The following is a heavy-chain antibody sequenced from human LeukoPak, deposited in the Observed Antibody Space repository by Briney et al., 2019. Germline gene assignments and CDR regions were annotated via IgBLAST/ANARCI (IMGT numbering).Heavy chain of an antibody. V-gene: IGHV3-53*01. CDR2: IYSGGST. CDR3: ARTPYYGSGKRGVWFDP. D-gene: IGHD3-10*01. Sequence: GGSLRLSCAASGFTVSSNYMSWVRQAPGKGLEWVSVIYSGGSTYYADSVKGRFTISRDNSKNTLYLQMNSLRAEDTAVYYCARTPYYGSGKRGVWFDPWGQGTLVTVSS. J-gene: IGHJ5*02. CDR1: GFTVSSNY.